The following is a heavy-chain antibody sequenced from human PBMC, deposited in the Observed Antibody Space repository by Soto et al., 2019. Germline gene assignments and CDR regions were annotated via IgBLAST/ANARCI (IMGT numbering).Heavy chain of an antibody. CDR3: AITGDVFWIGPVPPFDY. J-gene: IGHJ4*02. V-gene: IGHV1-18*04. Sequence: QVQLVQSGAEVKKPGASVKVSCKASGYTFTSYGISWVRQAPGQGLEWMGWISAYNGNTNYAQKLQGRVTMTTDTSTSTAYMELRSLRSDDTAVYYCAITGDVFWIGPVPPFDYWGQGTLVTVSS. CDR1: GYTFTSYG. D-gene: IGHD3-3*01. CDR2: ISAYNGNT.